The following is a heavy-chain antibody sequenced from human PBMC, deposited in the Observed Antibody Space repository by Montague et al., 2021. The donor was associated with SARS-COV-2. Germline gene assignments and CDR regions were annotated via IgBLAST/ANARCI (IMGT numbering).Heavy chain of an antibody. CDR2: IYDGGAV. Sequence: SETLSLTCTVSGGSITGYYWSWLRRSPGKGLEWIAYIYDGGAVNXXPSLGSRVTISTDTSKNQLSLKVNSVTAADTAVYYCVRDHPYGGPRGAYDTWGQGTVVTVSS. CDR3: VRDHPYGGPRGAYDT. D-gene: IGHD4-23*01. CDR1: GGSITGYY. V-gene: IGHV4-59*01. J-gene: IGHJ3*02.